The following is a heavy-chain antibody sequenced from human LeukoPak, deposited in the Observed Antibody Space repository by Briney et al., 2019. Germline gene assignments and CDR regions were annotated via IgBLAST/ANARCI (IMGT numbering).Heavy chain of an antibody. Sequence: SETLSLTCTVSGGSISSGSYYWSWIRQPAGKGLEWIGRIYTSGSTNYNPSLKSRVTISVDTSKNQFSLKLSSVTAADTAVYYCARSSSGWLFDLWGRGTLVTVSS. V-gene: IGHV4-61*02. CDR2: IYTSGST. CDR1: GGSISSGSYY. J-gene: IGHJ2*01. CDR3: ARSSSGWLFDL. D-gene: IGHD6-19*01.